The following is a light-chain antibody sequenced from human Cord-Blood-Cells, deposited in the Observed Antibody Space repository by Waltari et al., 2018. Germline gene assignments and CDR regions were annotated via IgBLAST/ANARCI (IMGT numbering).Light chain of an antibody. V-gene: IGLV1-47*01. CDR2: RNN. Sequence: QSVLTQPPSASGTPGQRVTIPCSGSSPNIGSNYVSWYQQPPGTAPKLLIYRNNQRPSGVPDRFSGSKSGTSASLAISGLRSEDEADYYCAAWDDSLSGVVFGGGTKLTVL. CDR3: AAWDDSLSGVV. CDR1: SPNIGSNY. J-gene: IGLJ2*01.